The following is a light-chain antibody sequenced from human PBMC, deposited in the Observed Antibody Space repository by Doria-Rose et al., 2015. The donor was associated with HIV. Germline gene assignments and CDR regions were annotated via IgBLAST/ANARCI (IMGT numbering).Light chain of an antibody. J-gene: IGKJ2*01. V-gene: IGKV3-15*01. Sequence: PGERATLSCRASQSVSSNLAWYQQKPGQAPRLLIYGASTRAIGIPARFSGSGSGTEFTLTISSLQSEDFAVYYCQQYNNWPLYTFGQGTKLEVK. CDR3: QQYNNWPLYT. CDR2: GAS. CDR1: QSVSSN.